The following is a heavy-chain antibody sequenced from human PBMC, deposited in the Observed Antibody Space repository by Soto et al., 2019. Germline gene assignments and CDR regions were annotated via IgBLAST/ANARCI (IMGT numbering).Heavy chain of an antibody. D-gene: IGHD5-18*01. V-gene: IGHV4-59*01. CDR2: IYYSGST. CDR3: ARYVGYSYGYDAFDI. Sequence: SETLSLTCTVSGGSISSYYWSWIRQPPGKGLEWVGYIYYSGSTNYNPSLKSRVTISVDTSKNQFSLKLSSVSAADTAVYYCARYVGYSYGYDAFDIWGQGTMVTVSS. J-gene: IGHJ3*02. CDR1: GGSISSYY.